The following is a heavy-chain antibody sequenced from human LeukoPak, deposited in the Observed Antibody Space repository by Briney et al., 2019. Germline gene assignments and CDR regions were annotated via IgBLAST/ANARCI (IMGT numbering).Heavy chain of an antibody. CDR3: ARDLGHRLPVVPAAPFDY. J-gene: IGHJ4*02. Sequence: GRSLRLSCAASGFTFDDYAMHWVRQAPGKGLEWVSGISWNSGSIGYADSVKGRFTISRDNAKNSLYLQMNSLRSDDTAVYYCARDLGHRLPVVPAAPFDYWGQGTLVTVSS. CDR2: ISWNSGSI. CDR1: GFTFDDYA. V-gene: IGHV3-9*01. D-gene: IGHD2-2*01.